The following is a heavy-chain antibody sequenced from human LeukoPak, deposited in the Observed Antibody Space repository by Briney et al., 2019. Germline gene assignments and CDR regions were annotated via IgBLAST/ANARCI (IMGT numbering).Heavy chain of an antibody. CDR2: MSSSGSLI. Sequence: GGSLRLSCAASGFIFSSFRMNWVRQAPGKGLECVSSMSSSGSLIYYADSMKGRFTVSRDNAKNSLFLQLNSLRAEDTAVYYCARNYYDSSGYYYAFDYWGQGTLVTVSS. CDR1: GFIFSSFR. CDR3: ARNYYDSSGYYYAFDY. D-gene: IGHD3-22*01. J-gene: IGHJ4*02. V-gene: IGHV3-21*01.